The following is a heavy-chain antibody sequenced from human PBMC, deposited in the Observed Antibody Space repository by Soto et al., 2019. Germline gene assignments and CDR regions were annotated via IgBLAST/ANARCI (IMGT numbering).Heavy chain of an antibody. Sequence: SQTLSLTCTVSGVSISSYNWSWIRQPPGKGLEWIGYIYYSGSTNYNPSLKSRVTISVDTSKNQFSLKLSSVTAADTAVYYCARVVTVTSLGDWFDPWGQGTLVTVS. CDR2: IYYSGST. V-gene: IGHV4-59*01. D-gene: IGHD4-17*01. J-gene: IGHJ5*02. CDR1: GVSISSYN. CDR3: ARVVTVTSLGDWFDP.